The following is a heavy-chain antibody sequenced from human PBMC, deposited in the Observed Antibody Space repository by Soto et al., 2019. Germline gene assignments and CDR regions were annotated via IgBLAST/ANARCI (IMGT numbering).Heavy chain of an antibody. Sequence: QVQLVESGGGVVQPGRSLRLSCAASGFTFSSYGMHWVRQAPGKGLEWVAVISYDGSNKYYADSVKGRFTISRDNSKNTLYLQMNSLRAEDTAVYYCAKGRTRWELLRGHWFDPWGQGTLVTVSS. V-gene: IGHV3-30*18. CDR1: GFTFSSYG. CDR3: AKGRTRWELLRGHWFDP. D-gene: IGHD3-10*01. J-gene: IGHJ5*02. CDR2: ISYDGSNK.